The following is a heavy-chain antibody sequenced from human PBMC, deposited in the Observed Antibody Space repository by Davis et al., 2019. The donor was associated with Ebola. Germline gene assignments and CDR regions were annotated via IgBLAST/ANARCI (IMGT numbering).Heavy chain of an antibody. CDR2: ISSSSSYI. CDR3: AGVITRSSGYYYGMDV. CDR1: GFTFSSYS. V-gene: IGHV3-21*01. J-gene: IGHJ6*02. D-gene: IGHD3-22*01. Sequence: PGGSLRLSCAASGFTFSSYSMNWVRQAPGKGLEWVSSISSSSSYIYYADSVKGRFTISRDNAKNSLYLQMNSLRAEDTAVYYCAGVITRSSGYYYGMDVWGQGTTVTVSS.